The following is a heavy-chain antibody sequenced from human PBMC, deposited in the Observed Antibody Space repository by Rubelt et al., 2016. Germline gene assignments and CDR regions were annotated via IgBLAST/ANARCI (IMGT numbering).Heavy chain of an antibody. CDR3: ARGSIVGATYYFDY. CDR2: INPSGGSA. Sequence: INPSGGSATYPQKFQGRVTMTRDTSTSTVYMELSSLSSEDTAVYYFARGSIVGATYYFDYWGQGTLVTVSS. D-gene: IGHD1-26*01. V-gene: IGHV1-46*01. J-gene: IGHJ4*02.